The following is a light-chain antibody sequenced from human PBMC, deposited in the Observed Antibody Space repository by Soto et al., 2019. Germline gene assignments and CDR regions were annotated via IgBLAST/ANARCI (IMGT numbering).Light chain of an antibody. CDR1: QSIRSY. CDR2: AAS. CDR3: QQSYSNPHA. V-gene: IGKV1-39*01. J-gene: IGKJ3*01. Sequence: DIQITQSPSSLSASVGDIVTITCRASQSIRSYLNWYQQKQGKAPKLLIYAASSLQSGVPSRLSGSGYGTDLTITISSMKTEDFETYYCQQSYSNPHAFGPGTKVDIK.